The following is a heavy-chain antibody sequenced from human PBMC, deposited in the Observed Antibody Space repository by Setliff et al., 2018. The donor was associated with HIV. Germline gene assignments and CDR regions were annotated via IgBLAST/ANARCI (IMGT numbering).Heavy chain of an antibody. V-gene: IGHV4-31*03. CDR1: GGSISSGGYY. J-gene: IGHJ2*01. CDR2: IYYSGST. CDR3: ASGSGSHYNSGDWYFXR. D-gene: IGHD3-10*01. Sequence: SETLSLTCTVSGGSISSGGYYWSWIRQHPGKGLEWIGYIYYSGSTYFNPSLKSRVAISVATSENQFSLILNSVTAADTAVYYCASGSGSHYNSGDWYFXRWGRGTLVTVSS.